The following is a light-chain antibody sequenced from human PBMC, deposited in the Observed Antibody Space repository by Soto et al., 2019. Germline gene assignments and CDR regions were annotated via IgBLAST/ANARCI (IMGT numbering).Light chain of an antibody. CDR1: SSDIGAYNY. Sequence: QSGLTQPASVSGSPGQSITISCTGSSSDIGAYNYVSWFQQYPGKAPKLIISEVSNRPSGVSNRFSGSKSGTAASLTISGLQTEDEADYFCFSFTTDWTHVFGTGTKVT. CDR3: FSFTTDWTHV. J-gene: IGLJ1*01. CDR2: EVS. V-gene: IGLV2-14*01.